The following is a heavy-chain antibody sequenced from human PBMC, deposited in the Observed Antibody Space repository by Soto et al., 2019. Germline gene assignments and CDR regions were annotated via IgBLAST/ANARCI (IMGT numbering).Heavy chain of an antibody. CDR1: GFSLSTSGLG. CDR3: AHRPSGWYLFDY. CDR2: IYWNDDK. D-gene: IGHD6-19*01. V-gene: IGHV2-5*01. J-gene: IGHJ4*02. Sequence: SGPTLVNPTQTLTLTCTFSGFSLSTSGLGVGWIRQPPGKALEWLALIYWNDDKRYSPSLKARLTITKDTSKNQVVLTMTNMDPVDTATYYCAHRPSGWYLFDYWGQGALVTVSS.